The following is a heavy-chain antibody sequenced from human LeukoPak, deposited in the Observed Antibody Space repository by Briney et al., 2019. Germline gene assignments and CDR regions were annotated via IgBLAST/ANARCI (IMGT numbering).Heavy chain of an antibody. CDR1: GYTFTSYY. V-gene: IGHV1-46*01. D-gene: IGHD2/OR15-2a*01. CDR2: INPSGGST. J-gene: IGHJ4*02. CDR3: ARASEGIFDY. Sequence: GASVKVSCKASGYTFTSYYMHWVRQAPGQGLEWMGIINPSGGSTSYAQKLQGGVTMTRDTSTSTVYMELSSLRSEDTAVYYCARASEGIFDYWGQGTLVTVSS.